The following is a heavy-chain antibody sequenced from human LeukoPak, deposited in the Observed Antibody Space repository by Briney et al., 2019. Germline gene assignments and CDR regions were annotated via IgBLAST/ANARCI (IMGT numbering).Heavy chain of an antibody. V-gene: IGHV3-30*18. CDR2: ISYDGSNK. Sequence: GVSLRLSCAASGFTFSSYGMHWVRQAPGKGLEWVAVISYDGSNKYYADSVKGRFTISRDNSKNTLYLQMNSLRAEDTAVYYCAKAPIAAAGIYYFDYWGQGTLVTVSS. J-gene: IGHJ4*02. D-gene: IGHD6-13*01. CDR1: GFTFSSYG. CDR3: AKAPIAAAGIYYFDY.